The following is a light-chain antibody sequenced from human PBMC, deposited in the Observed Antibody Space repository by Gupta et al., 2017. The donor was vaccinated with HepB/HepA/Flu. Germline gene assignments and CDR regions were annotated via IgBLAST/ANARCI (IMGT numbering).Light chain of an antibody. CDR1: SLRNYY. V-gene: IGLV3-19*01. J-gene: IGLJ2*01. CDR3: NSRYTRGNFLC. Sequence: SSALTQDPAVSVALGQTVRITCQGDSLRNYYASWYQQKPGQAPVLVMYGENKRPSGIPDRISGSTAGNTDSLTSTGAQAEDEADYYWNSRYTRGNFLCFGGGTKLNVL. CDR2: GEN.